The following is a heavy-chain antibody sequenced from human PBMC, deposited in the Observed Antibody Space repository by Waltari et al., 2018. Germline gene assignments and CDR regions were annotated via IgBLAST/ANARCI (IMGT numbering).Heavy chain of an antibody. V-gene: IGHV3-23*01. CDR1: GFTFKNYA. J-gene: IGHJ6*02. D-gene: IGHD3-10*01. Sequence: EVQLLESGGGLVQPGGSLRLSCEASGFTFKNYAMSWVRRAPGRGLEGGSASMGGGTSTFYADSVKGLFTISRDSSKNTLYLHMNSLRAEDTAIYYCTKRGSLYYYGMDVWGQGTTVTVSS. CDR2: SMGGGTST. CDR3: TKRGSLYYYGMDV.